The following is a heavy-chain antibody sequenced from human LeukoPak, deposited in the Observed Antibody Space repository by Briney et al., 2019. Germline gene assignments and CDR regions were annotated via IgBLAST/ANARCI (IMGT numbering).Heavy chain of an antibody. D-gene: IGHD3-22*01. Sequence: ASVKVSCKASGYTFTSYGISWVRQATGQGLEWMGWMSPNSGNTGYAQKFQGRVTMTRNTSISTAYMELSGLRSEDTAVYYCARSFYDSSGYYFYGWGRGTLVTVSS. CDR3: ARSFYDSSGYYFYG. CDR2: MSPNSGNT. CDR1: GYTFTSYG. J-gene: IGHJ4*02. V-gene: IGHV1-8*02.